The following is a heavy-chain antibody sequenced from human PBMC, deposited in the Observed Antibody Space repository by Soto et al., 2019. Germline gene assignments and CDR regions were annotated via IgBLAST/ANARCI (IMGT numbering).Heavy chain of an antibody. D-gene: IGHD2-2*01. V-gene: IGHV4-39*01. CDR2: IYYSGST. Sequence: PSETLSLTWTVSGGSISSSSYYWGWIRQPPGKGLEWIGSIYYSGSTYYNPSLKSRVTISVDTSKNQFSLKLSSVTAADTAVYYCAMEDIVVVPAAISGYFDFWGQGTLVTVSS. J-gene: IGHJ4*02. CDR3: AMEDIVVVPAAISGYFDF. CDR1: GGSISSSSYY.